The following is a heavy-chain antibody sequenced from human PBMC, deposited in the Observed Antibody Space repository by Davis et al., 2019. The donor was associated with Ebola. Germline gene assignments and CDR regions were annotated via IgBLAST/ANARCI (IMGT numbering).Heavy chain of an antibody. J-gene: IGHJ4*02. Sequence: ESLKISCAASGFTFSSYWMSWVRQAPGKGLEWVANIKQDGSEKYYVDSVKGRFTISRDNAKNSLYLQMNSLRAEDTAVYYCASEDSSGYYPWAYWGQGTLVTVSS. CDR1: GFTFSSYW. V-gene: IGHV3-7*03. CDR3: ASEDSSGYYPWAY. D-gene: IGHD3-22*01. CDR2: IKQDGSEK.